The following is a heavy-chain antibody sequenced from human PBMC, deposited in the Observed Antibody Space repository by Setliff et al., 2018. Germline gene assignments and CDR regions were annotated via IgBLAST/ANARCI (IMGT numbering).Heavy chain of an antibody. Sequence: ASVKVSCKASGYTFTTYAMTWMRQAPGQGLVWMGGINPIFGTAHYAQKFQGRVTITADESTSTAYMELSSLKSEDTVVYYCANEHGTTVTVENYHYYMDVCGKGTTVTVSS. CDR1: GYTFTTYA. J-gene: IGHJ6*03. CDR2: INPIFGTA. V-gene: IGHV1-69*13. CDR3: ANEHGTTVTVENYHYYMDV. D-gene: IGHD4-4*01.